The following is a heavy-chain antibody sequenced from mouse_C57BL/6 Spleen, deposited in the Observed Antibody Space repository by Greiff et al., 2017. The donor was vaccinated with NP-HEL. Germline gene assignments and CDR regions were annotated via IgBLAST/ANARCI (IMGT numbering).Heavy chain of an antibody. CDR3: ARPSTVYWYFDV. Sequence: QVQLQQPGAELVKPGASVKMSCKASGYTFTSYWITWVKQRPGQGLEWIGDIYPGSGSTNYNEKFKSKATLTVDTSSSTAYMQLSSLTSEDSAVXYCARPSTVYWYFDVWGTGTTVTVSS. CDR2: IYPGSGST. CDR1: GYTFTSYW. V-gene: IGHV1-55*01. J-gene: IGHJ1*03. D-gene: IGHD1-1*01.